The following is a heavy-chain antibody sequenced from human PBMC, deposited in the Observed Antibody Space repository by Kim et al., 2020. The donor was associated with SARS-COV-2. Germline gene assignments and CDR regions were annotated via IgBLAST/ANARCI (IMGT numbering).Heavy chain of an antibody. D-gene: IGHD6-19*01. CDR3: AKDISIAVAGNFDY. Sequence: GGSLRLSCAASGFTFDDYAMHWVRQAPGKGLEWVSGISWNSGSICYADSVNGRFTISRDNAKNSLYLQMNSLRAEDTALYYCAKDISIAVAGNFDYWGQGTLVTVSS. J-gene: IGHJ4*02. V-gene: IGHV3-9*01. CDR1: GFTFDDYA. CDR2: ISWNSGSI.